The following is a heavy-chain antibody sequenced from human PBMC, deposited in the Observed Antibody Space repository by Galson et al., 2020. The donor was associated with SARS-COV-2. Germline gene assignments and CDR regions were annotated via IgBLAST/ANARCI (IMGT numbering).Heavy chain of an antibody. J-gene: IGHJ6*02. Sequence: GESLKISCAASGFTFSSYAIHWVRQAPGKGLEWVAVISYDGSNKYYADSVKGRFTISRDNSKNTLYLQMNSLRAEETAVYYCARVGDDIYGDYYGMDVWGQGTTVTVSS. CDR3: ARVGDDIYGDYYGMDV. CDR1: GFTFSSYA. V-gene: IGHV3-30*04. CDR2: ISYDGSNK. D-gene: IGHD3-16*01.